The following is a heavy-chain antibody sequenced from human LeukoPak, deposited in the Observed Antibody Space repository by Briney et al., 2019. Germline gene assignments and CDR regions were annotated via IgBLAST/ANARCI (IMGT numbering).Heavy chain of an antibody. Sequence: PSQTLPLTCSVSGGSINSAGYYWTWIRQLPGKGLEWIGFVYYSGNTYYNPFLKSRITISLDTSKNQFSLKLRSVTAADTAVYYCARGGNNGYRWAFDSWGQGTLVTVSS. V-gene: IGHV4-31*03. CDR3: ARGGNNGYRWAFDS. D-gene: IGHD5-18*01. J-gene: IGHJ4*02. CDR2: VYYSGNT. CDR1: GGSINSAGYY.